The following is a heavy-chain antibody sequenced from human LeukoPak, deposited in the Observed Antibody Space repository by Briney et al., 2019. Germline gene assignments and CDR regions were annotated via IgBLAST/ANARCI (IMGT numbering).Heavy chain of an antibody. D-gene: IGHD2-2*01. CDR1: GFTFSRYS. J-gene: IGHJ4*02. V-gene: IGHV3-48*01. CDR2: IGISSGNT. Sequence: GSLRLSCAASGFTFSRYSMNWVRQAPGKGLEWISYIGISSGNTKYADSVKGRFTISGDKAKNSVYLQMNSLRVEDTAVYYCARDTKYAFDNWGQGTLVTVSS. CDR3: ARDTKYAFDN.